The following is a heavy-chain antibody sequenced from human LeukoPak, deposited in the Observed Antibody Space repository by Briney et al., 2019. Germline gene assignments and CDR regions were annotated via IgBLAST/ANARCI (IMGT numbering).Heavy chain of an antibody. J-gene: IGHJ4*02. V-gene: IGHV3-53*01. CDR3: ARDGNGDYGFDY. Sequence: GGSLRLSCAASGFTFSSHLMHWVRQAPGKGLEWVSVIYSGGSTYYADSVKGRFTISRDNSKNTLYLQMNSLRAEDTAVYYCARDGNGDYGFDYWGQGTLVTVSS. D-gene: IGHD4-17*01. CDR2: IYSGGST. CDR1: GFTFSSHL.